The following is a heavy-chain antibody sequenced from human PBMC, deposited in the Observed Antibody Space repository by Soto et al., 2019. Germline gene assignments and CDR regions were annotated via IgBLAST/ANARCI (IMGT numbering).Heavy chain of an antibody. V-gene: IGHV3-48*02. CDR2: ISSSSSTI. Sequence: GGSLRLACAASGLTFSSYSMNWVRQAPGKGLEWVSYISSSSSTIYYADSVKGRFTISRDNAKNSLYLQMNSLRDEDTAVYYCARPEYSSSSYGMDVWGQGTTVTVSS. CDR1: GLTFSSYS. D-gene: IGHD6-6*01. CDR3: ARPEYSSSSYGMDV. J-gene: IGHJ6*02.